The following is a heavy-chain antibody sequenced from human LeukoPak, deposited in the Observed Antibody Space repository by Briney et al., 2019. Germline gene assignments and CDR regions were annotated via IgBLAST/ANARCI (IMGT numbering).Heavy chain of an antibody. J-gene: IGHJ4*02. V-gene: IGHV3-23*01. CDR2: ISGSGGST. D-gene: IGHD3-22*01. CDR1: GFTFSSYA. Sequence: GGSLRLSCAASGFTFSSYAMSWVRQAPGKGLEWVSAISGSGGSTYYADSVKGRFTISRDNSKNTLYLQMNSLRAEDTAVYYCAKDAVRDTMIVVVITTYFDYWGQGTLVTVSS. CDR3: AKDAVRDTMIVVVITTYFDY.